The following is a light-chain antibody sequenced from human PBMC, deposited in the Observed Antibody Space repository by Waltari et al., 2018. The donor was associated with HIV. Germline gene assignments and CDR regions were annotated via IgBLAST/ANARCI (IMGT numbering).Light chain of an antibody. Sequence: DIVMTQSPLSLPVTPGEPASISCRSSQSLLYSNGYNYLDWYLQKPGQSPQLLIYLGSNRASGVPDRFSGSGSCTDFTLKISRVEAEDVGVYYCMQGTHWPTTFGQGTKLEIK. V-gene: IGKV2-28*01. CDR2: LGS. J-gene: IGKJ2*01. CDR3: MQGTHWPTT. CDR1: QSLLYSNGYNY.